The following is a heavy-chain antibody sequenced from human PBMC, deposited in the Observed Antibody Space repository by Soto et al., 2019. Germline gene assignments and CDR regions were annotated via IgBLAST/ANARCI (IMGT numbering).Heavy chain of an antibody. V-gene: IGHV1-69*02. Sequence: QVQLVQSGTEVKKPGSSVKVSCKASGGTFRNYPINWVRQAPGQGLEWMGSIFPLTDIPDYAQNFQARLTTSPDKSTSTAYMELSSLTSDDTAMYFCARGPFVVLNYFESWGQGTLVTVSS. J-gene: IGHJ4*02. CDR2: IFPLTDIP. CDR3: ARGPFVVLNYFES. D-gene: IGHD3-16*02. CDR1: GGTFRNYP.